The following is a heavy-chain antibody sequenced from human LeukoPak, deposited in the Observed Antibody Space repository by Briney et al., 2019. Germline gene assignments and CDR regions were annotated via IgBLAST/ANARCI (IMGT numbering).Heavy chain of an antibody. CDR1: GGSFSGYY. V-gene: IGHV4-34*01. CDR2: INHSGST. Sequence: PSETLSLTCAVYGGSFSGYYRTWIRQPPGKGLEWIGEINHSGSTNYNPSLKSRVTISVDTSKNQFSLKVTSVTAADTAMYYCARVKGTSRRALGYWGQGTLVTVSS. J-gene: IGHJ4*02. D-gene: IGHD3-22*01. CDR3: ARVKGTSRRALGY.